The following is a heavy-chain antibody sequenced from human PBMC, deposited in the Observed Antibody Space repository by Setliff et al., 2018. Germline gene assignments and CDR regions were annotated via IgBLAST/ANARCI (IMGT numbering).Heavy chain of an antibody. Sequence: GEYLKISCAASGLTISNSAMTWVRQAPGKGLEWVSVIYSGDARTYYADSVKGRFTISRDNSKNSLYLQMNSLRDEDTAIYYCARIDATIFAATGPFDPWGQGTLVTVSS. CDR2: IYSGDART. V-gene: IGHV3-23*03. D-gene: IGHD3-3*01. J-gene: IGHJ5*02. CDR3: ARIDATIFAATGPFDP. CDR1: GLTISNSA.